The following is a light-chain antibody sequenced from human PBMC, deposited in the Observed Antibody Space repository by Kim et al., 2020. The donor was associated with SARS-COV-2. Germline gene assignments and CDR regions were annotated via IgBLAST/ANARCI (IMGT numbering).Light chain of an antibody. CDR2: DAP. Sequence: WPPEEAATFSSRASQSVSSGLACYQQKPGQAPRLLIHDAPNGATGIPDRFSGSGSGTDFTLTITRLEPEDFAVYYCHMYGSPWRTFGGGTKVDIK. CDR1: QSVSSG. V-gene: IGKV3-20*01. CDR3: HMYGSPWRT. J-gene: IGKJ4*01.